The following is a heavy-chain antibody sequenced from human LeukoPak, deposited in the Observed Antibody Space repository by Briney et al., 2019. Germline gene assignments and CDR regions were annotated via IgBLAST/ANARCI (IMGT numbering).Heavy chain of an antibody. CDR1: GFTFSSYA. CDR3: ARALSTRDAFDI. CDR2: ISYDGSNK. V-gene: IGHV3-30-3*01. Sequence: GSLRLSCAASGFTFSSYAMHWVRQAPGKGLEWVAVISYDGSNKYYADSVKGRFTISRDNSKNTLYLQMNSLRAEDTAVYYCARALSTRDAFDIWGQGTMVTVSS. J-gene: IGHJ3*02. D-gene: IGHD5/OR15-5a*01.